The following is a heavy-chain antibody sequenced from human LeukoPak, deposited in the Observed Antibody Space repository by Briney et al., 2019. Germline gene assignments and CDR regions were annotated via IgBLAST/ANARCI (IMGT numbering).Heavy chain of an antibody. J-gene: IGHJ4*02. V-gene: IGHV4-34*01. D-gene: IGHD5-18*01. CDR1: GGSFSGYY. CDR3: ASSIQLWSRFDY. Sequence: SETLSLTCAVYGGSFSGYYWSWIRQPPGKGLEWIGEINHSGRNNYNPSPTSRGTISVETCKNQFSLKLSSVTAADTAVYYCASSIQLWSRFDYWGQGTLVTVSS. CDR2: INHSGRN.